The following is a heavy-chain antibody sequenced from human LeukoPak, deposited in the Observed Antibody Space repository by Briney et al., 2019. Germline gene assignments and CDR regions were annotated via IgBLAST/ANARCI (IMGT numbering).Heavy chain of an antibody. Sequence: NPSETLSLTCTVSGGSMSSFYWSWIRQPLGKGLEGIGYMYYRGRTNYNPSLKSRVTISVDASKNQISLNLTSVTAADTTVYYCARGFSEEGWFDPWGPGTLVTVSS. CDR1: GGSMSSFY. V-gene: IGHV4-59*01. CDR3: ARGFSEEGWFDP. CDR2: MYYRGRT. J-gene: IGHJ5*02.